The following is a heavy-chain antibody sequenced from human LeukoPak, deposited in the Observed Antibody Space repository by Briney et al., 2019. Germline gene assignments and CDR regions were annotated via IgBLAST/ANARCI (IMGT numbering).Heavy chain of an antibody. CDR3: ARSGVGYFYDNTGYYPLDY. V-gene: IGHV1-18*01. J-gene: IGHJ4*02. D-gene: IGHD3-22*01. CDR2: ISAYNGNT. CDR1: GYTFTSYG. Sequence: ASVKVSCKASGYTFTSYGISWVRQAPGQGLEWMGWISAYNGNTNYAQKLQGRVTMTTDTSTSTAYMELRSLRSDDTAVYYCARSGVGYFYDNTGYYPLDYWGQGTLVTVSS.